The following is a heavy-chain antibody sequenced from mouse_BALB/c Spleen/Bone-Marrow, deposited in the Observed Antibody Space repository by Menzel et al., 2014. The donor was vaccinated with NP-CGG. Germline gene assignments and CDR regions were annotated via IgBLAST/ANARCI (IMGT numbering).Heavy chain of an antibody. CDR1: GFTFSSYA. Sequence: EVQVVESGGGLVKPGGSLKLSCAASGFTFSSYAMSWVRQTPEKRLGWVASISSGGSTYYPDSVRGRFTISRDNARNILYLQMSSLRSEDTAMYYCARGERRGITTAYLYCDVWGAGTTVTVSS. J-gene: IGHJ1*01. D-gene: IGHD1-2*01. CDR2: ISSGGST. CDR3: ARGERRGITTAYLYCDV. V-gene: IGHV5-6-5*01.